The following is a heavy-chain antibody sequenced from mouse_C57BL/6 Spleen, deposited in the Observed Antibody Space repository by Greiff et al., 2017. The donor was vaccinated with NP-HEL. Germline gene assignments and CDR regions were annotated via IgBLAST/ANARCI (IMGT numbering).Heavy chain of an antibody. V-gene: IGHV14-2*01. CDR2: IDPEDGGT. Sequence: VQLQQSGAELVKPGASVKLSCTASGFTIKDYYMHWVKQRPEQGLEWIGRIDPEDGGTKYAPKFQGKATITADTSSNPAYLQLSSLTSEDTAVYYCARSGNGSSEFACWGKGTLVTVAA. CDR3: ARSGNGSSEFAC. J-gene: IGHJ3*01. D-gene: IGHD1-1*01. CDR1: GFTIKDYY.